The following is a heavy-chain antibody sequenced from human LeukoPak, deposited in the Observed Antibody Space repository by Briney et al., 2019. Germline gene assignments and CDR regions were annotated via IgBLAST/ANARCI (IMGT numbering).Heavy chain of an antibody. J-gene: IGHJ4*02. D-gene: IGHD3-22*01. Sequence: GGSLRLSCAASGFTFSSYGMSWVRQAPGKGLEWVSAISGSGGSTYYADSVKGRFTISRDNSKNTLYLQMNSLRAEDTAVYYCAKDSLTYYYDSSGWVFDYWGQGTLVTVSS. CDR2: ISGSGGST. V-gene: IGHV3-23*01. CDR3: AKDSLTYYYDSSGWVFDY. CDR1: GFTFSSYG.